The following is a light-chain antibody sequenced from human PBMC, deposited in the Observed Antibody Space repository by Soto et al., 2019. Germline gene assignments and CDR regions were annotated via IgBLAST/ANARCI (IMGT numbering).Light chain of an antibody. Sequence: QSVLTQPASVSGSPGQSITISCTGTSSDIGAYNFVSWYQQRPGKAPKLMLYDVNIRPSGVSNRFSGSKSGNTAYLTISGLQAEDEADYYCTSWTTSTTMIFGGGTKVTVL. V-gene: IGLV2-14*03. CDR1: SSDIGAYNF. CDR3: TSWTTSTTMI. CDR2: DVN. J-gene: IGLJ2*01.